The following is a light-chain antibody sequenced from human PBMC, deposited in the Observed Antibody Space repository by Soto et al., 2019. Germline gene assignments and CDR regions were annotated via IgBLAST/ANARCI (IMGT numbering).Light chain of an antibody. V-gene: IGKV1-5*03. Sequence: IQMPMSPSTLSGSVGDRVTITCRASQTISSWLAWYQQKPGKAPKLLIYKASTLKSGVPSRFSGSGSGTEFTLTISSLQPDDFATYYCQHSNSYSDAFGQGTKVDIK. J-gene: IGKJ1*01. CDR3: QHSNSYSDA. CDR2: KAS. CDR1: QTISSW.